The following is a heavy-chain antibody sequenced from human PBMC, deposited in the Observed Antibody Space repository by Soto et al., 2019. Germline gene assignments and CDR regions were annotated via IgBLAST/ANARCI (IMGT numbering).Heavy chain of an antibody. J-gene: IGHJ6*02. CDR2: IYWDDDK. D-gene: IGHD2-21*01. Sequence: QITLKESGPTLVRPTQTLTLTCTFSGFSLSTSGVGVGWIRQPPGKALEWLALIYWDDDKRYSPSLKSRLTINETSTNNLVLLTMTMVPAVNTANYCCASRRGGDDFRQSYSYHYYGMDVWGQGTTVTVSS. CDR1: GFSLSTSGVG. V-gene: IGHV2-5*02. CDR3: ASRRGGDDFRQSYSYHYYGMDV.